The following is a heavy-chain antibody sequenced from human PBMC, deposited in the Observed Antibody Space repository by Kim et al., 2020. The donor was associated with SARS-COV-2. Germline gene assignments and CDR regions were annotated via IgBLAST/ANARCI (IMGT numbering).Heavy chain of an antibody. CDR3: ASSGSGELTFDY. V-gene: IGHV1-3*01. CDR2: INAGNGNT. J-gene: IGHJ4*02. D-gene: IGHD3-10*01. Sequence: ASVKVSCKASGYTFTSYAMHWVRQAPGQRLEWMGWINAGNGNTKYSQKFQGRVTITRDTSASTAYMELSSLRSEDTAVYYCASSGSGELTFDYWGQGTLVTVSS. CDR1: GYTFTSYA.